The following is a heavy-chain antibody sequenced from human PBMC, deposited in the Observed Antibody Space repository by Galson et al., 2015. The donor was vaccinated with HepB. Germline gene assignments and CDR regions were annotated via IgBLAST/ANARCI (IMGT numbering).Heavy chain of an antibody. CDR2: VYHSGGT. CDR3: ARGGDIVATITGWFDP. D-gene: IGHD5-12*01. J-gene: IGHJ5*02. V-gene: IGHV4-30-2*01. Sequence: LSLTCAVSGGSISSDPYSWSWIRQPPGKGLEWIGYVYHSGGTYYNPSLKSRVTMTVDTSKNQFSLKLSSVTAADTAVYYCARGGDIVATITGWFDPWGQGILVTVSS. CDR1: GGSISSDPYS.